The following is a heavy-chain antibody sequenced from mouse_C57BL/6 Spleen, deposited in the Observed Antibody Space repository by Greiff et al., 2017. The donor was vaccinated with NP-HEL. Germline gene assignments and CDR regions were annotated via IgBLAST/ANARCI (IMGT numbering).Heavy chain of an antibody. CDR2: INPNNGGT. J-gene: IGHJ2*01. CDR1: GYTFTDYN. D-gene: IGHD1-1*01. CDR3: ARSKSPYYYGSSLDD. Sequence: VHVKQSGPELVKPGASVKIPCKASGYTFTDYNMDWVKQSHGQSLEWIGDINPNNGGTIYNQKFKGKATLTVDKSSSTAYMELRSLTSEDTAVYYCARSKSPYYYGSSLDDWGQGTTLTVSS. V-gene: IGHV1-18*01.